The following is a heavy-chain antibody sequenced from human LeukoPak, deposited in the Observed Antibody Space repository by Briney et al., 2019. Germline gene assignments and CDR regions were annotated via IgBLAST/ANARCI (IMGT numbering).Heavy chain of an antibody. V-gene: IGHV3-30*04. D-gene: IGHD3-22*01. J-gene: IGHJ4*02. Sequence: GGSLRLSCAASGFTFRDYAMSWVRQAPGKGLEWVALISYDGSNKYYADSVKGRFTISRDNSKNTLYLQMNSLRAEDTAVYYCARDGAIMIVVVNYYFDFWGQGSLVTVSS. CDR3: ARDGAIMIVVVNYYFDF. CDR2: ISYDGSNK. CDR1: GFTFRDYA.